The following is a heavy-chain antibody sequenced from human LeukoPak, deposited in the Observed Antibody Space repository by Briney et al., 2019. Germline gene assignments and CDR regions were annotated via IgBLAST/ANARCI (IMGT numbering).Heavy chain of an antibody. CDR1: GFSVSRYY. J-gene: IGHJ4*02. Sequence: GGSLRLSCAASGFSVSRYYMSWVRQAPGKGMEWVSAIFMDGSTSHAASVKGRFTISRDNFRNTVYLQMNSLRAEDTAVYYCATETWKDWGQGTLVTVSS. D-gene: IGHD1-1*01. CDR2: IFMDGST. V-gene: IGHV3-53*01. CDR3: ATETWKD.